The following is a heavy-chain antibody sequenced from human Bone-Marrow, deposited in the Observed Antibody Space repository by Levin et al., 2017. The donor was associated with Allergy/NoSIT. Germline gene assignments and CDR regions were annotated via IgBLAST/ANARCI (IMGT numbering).Heavy chain of an antibody. V-gene: IGHV3-23*01. D-gene: IGHD3-3*01. CDR1: GFTFSNYA. Sequence: GGSLRLSCAASGFTFSNYAMTWVRQAPGKGLEWVSAISGSGGSTYYADSVKGRFAISRDNSKNTLYLQMNSMRAEDTAVYYCAKDSTYDFWSGWYDSWGQGTLVTVSS. CDR3: AKDSTYDFWSGWYDS. J-gene: IGHJ4*02. CDR2: ISGSGGST.